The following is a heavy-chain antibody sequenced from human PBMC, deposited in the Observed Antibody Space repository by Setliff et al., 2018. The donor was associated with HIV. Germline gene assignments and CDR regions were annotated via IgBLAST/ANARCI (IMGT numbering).Heavy chain of an antibody. CDR1: GFTFTSSA. D-gene: IGHD3-10*01. CDR3: AAEVKGILWFGGDAFDI. Sequence: AASVKVSCKASGFTFTSSAVQWVRQARGQRLEWIGWIVVGSGNTNYAQKFQERVTITRDMSTSTAYMELSSLRSEDTAVYYCAAEVKGILWFGGDAFDIWGQGTMVTVSS. J-gene: IGHJ3*02. CDR2: IVVGSGNT. V-gene: IGHV1-58*01.